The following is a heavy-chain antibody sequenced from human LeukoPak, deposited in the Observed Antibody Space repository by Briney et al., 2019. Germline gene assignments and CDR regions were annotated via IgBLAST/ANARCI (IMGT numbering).Heavy chain of an antibody. V-gene: IGHV3-21*01. Sequence: GGSLRLSCAASGFTFSNYNMDWVRQAPGKGLERVSSISSSSTYISYADSVKGRFTISRDNAKNSLFLQMNSLRAEGTAVYYCARADVMGGQGTLVTVSS. D-gene: IGHD3-16*01. CDR3: ARADVM. J-gene: IGHJ4*02. CDR2: ISSSSTYI. CDR1: GFTFSNYN.